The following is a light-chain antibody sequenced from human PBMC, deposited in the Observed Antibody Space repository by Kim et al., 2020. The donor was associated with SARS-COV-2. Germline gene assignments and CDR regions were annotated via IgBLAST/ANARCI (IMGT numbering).Light chain of an antibody. CDR1: QSVNNN. CDR3: QEYVDWPQRT. CDR2: GAS. J-gene: IGKJ1*01. Sequence: EIVMTQSPATLSVSLGERATLSCRASQSVNNNLAWYHQKPGQAPRLLIYGASTRETGVPDRFSGSGSGTEFTLTISSLQSEDYGDYYCQEYVDWPQRTFGQGTKVDIK. V-gene: IGKV3-15*01.